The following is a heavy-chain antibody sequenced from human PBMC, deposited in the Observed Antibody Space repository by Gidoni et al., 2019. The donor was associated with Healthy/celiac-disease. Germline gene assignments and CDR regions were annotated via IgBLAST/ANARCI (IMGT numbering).Heavy chain of an antibody. CDR3: VKDGFEYSSSFVLDY. V-gene: IGHV3-64D*06. CDR1: GFTFSSYA. Sequence: EVQLVESGGGLVQPGGSLRLSCSASGFTFSSYAMHWVRQAPGKGLEYVSAISSNGGSTYYADSVKGRFTISRDNSKNTLYLQMSSLRAEDTAVYYCVKDGFEYSSSFVLDYWGQGTLVTVSS. D-gene: IGHD6-6*01. J-gene: IGHJ4*02. CDR2: ISSNGGST.